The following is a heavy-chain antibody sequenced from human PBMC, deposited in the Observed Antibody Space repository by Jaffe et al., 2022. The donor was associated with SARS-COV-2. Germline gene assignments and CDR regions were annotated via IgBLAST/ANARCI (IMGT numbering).Heavy chain of an antibody. CDR1: GGSISSSSYY. CDR3: AAYSIAARPKSDAFDI. CDR2: IYYSGST. V-gene: IGHV4-39*01. J-gene: IGHJ3*02. D-gene: IGHD6-6*01. Sequence: QLQLQESGPGLVKPSETLSLTCTVSGGSISSSSYYWGWIRQPPGKGLEWIGSIYYSGSTYYNPSLKSRVTISVDTSKNQFSLKLSSVTAADTAVYYCAAYSIAARPKSDAFDIWGQGTMVTVSS.